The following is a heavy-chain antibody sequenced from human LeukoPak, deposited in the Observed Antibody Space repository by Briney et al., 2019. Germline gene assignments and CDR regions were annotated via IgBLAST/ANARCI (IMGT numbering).Heavy chain of an antibody. Sequence: PSETLSLTCTVSGGSISSYYWSWIRQPPGKGLEWIGYIYYSGSTNYNPSLKSRVTISVDTSKNQFSLKLSSVTAADTAVYYCARETTFPYYYMDVWGKGTTVTVSS. CDR2: IYYSGST. J-gene: IGHJ6*03. CDR1: GGSISSYY. CDR3: ARETTFPYYYMDV. V-gene: IGHV4-59*01. D-gene: IGHD1-1*01.